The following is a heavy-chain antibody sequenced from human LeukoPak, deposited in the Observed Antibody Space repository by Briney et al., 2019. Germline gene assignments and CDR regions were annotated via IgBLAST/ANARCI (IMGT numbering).Heavy chain of an antibody. Sequence: PSETLSLTCTVSGGSISTSNYYWGWIRQPPGKGLEWIGNIFYSGSTYYSPSLKSRVTISLDTSRNQFSLKLTSVTAADTAVYYCARGRNINPKYSSSYRAYYYYYMDVWGKGTTVTVSS. J-gene: IGHJ6*03. CDR3: ARGRNINPKYSSSYRAYYYYYMDV. D-gene: IGHD6-6*01. CDR2: IFYSGST. CDR1: GGSISTSNYY. V-gene: IGHV4-39*07.